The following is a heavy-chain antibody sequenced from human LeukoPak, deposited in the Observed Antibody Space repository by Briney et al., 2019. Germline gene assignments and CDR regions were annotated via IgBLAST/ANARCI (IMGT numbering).Heavy chain of an antibody. Sequence: GGSLRLSCAASGFTFSDYYMSWIRQAPGKGLEWVSYISSSGSTIYYADSVKGRFTISRDNAKNSLYLQMNSLRAEDTAVYYCAREFTAIQLWLYYYYGMDVWGQGTTVTVSS. CDR2: ISSSGSTI. CDR3: AREFTAIQLWLYYYYGMDV. D-gene: IGHD5-18*01. V-gene: IGHV3-11*04. CDR1: GFTFSDYY. J-gene: IGHJ6*02.